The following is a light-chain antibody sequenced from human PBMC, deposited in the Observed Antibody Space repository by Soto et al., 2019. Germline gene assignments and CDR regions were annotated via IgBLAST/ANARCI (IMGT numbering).Light chain of an antibody. Sequence: SYELTQPPSVSVSPGQPARITCSGDALPKQYAYWYQQKPGQAPVLVIYKDSERPSVIPERFSGSSSGTTFTLTISGVQAEDEADYYCQSADSSGTFWVFGGGTKVTVL. J-gene: IGLJ3*02. CDR3: QSADSSGTFWV. CDR2: KDS. V-gene: IGLV3-25*02. CDR1: ALPKQY.